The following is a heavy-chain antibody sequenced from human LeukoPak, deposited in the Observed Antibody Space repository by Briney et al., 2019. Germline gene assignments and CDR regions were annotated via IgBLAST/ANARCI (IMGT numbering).Heavy chain of an antibody. Sequence: GGSLRLSCAASGFTFSSYSMNWVRQAPGKGLEWVSSISSSSSYIYYADSVQGRFTISRDNAKNSLYLQMNSLRAEDTAVYYCARGLSGSMVYWGQGTLVTVSS. CDR1: GFTFSSYS. D-gene: IGHD3-10*01. CDR3: ARGLSGSMVY. CDR2: ISSSSSYI. V-gene: IGHV3-21*01. J-gene: IGHJ4*02.